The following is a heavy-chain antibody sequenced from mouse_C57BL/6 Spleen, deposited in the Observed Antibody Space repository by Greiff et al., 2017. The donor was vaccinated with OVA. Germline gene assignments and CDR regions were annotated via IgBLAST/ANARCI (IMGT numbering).Heavy chain of an antibody. CDR3: ARRRYGDYFDY. D-gene: IGHD2-14*01. CDR1: GYTFTSYW. J-gene: IGHJ2*01. CDR2: IDPSDSYT. Sequence: VQLQQPGAELVMPGASVKLSCKASGYTFTSYWMHWVKQRPGQGLEWIGEIDPSDSYTNYNQKFKGKSTLTVDKSSSTAYMQLSSLTSEDSAVYDGARRRYGDYFDYWGQGTTLTVSS. V-gene: IGHV1-69*01.